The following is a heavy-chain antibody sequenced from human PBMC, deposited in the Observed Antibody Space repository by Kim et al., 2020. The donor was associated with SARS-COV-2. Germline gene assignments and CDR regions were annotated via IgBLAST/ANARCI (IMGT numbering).Heavy chain of an antibody. V-gene: IGHV4-39*01. J-gene: IGHJ5*02. CDR3: ARLRVVAATDDNWFDP. Sequence: SLKSRVTISVDTSKNQFSLKLSSVTAADTAVYYCARLRVVAATDDNWFDPWGQGTLVTVSS. D-gene: IGHD2-15*01.